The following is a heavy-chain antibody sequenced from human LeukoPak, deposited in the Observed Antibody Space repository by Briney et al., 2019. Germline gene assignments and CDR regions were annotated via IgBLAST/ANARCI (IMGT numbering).Heavy chain of an antibody. J-gene: IGHJ4*02. Sequence: PSETLSLTCTVSGGSINSYYWSWIRQPPGKGLEWIGYIYYSGSTNYNPSLKSRVTISVDTSKNQFSLKLSSVTAADTAVYYCARTRLEWSYYFDYWGQGTLVTVSS. CDR2: IYYSGST. CDR3: ARTRLEWSYYFDY. D-gene: IGHD3-3*01. CDR1: GGSINSYY. V-gene: IGHV4-59*01.